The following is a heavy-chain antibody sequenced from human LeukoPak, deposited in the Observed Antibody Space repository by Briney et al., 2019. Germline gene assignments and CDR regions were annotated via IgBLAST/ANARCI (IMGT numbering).Heavy chain of an antibody. J-gene: IGHJ3*02. CDR3: ARGRTVASILRRLDAFDI. CDR1: GGTFSSYA. Sequence: SVKVSCKASGGTFSSYAISWVRQAPGQGLEWMGGIIPIFGTANYAQKFQGRVTITTDESTSTAYMELSSLRSEDTAVYYCARGRTVASILRRLDAFDIWGQGTMVTVSS. D-gene: IGHD2-15*01. CDR2: IIPIFGTA. V-gene: IGHV1-69*05.